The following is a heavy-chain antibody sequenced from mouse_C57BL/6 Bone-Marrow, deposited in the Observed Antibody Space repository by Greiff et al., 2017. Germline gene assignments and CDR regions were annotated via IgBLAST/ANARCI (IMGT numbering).Heavy chain of an antibody. CDR1: GYTFTDYE. D-gene: IGHD2-3*01. V-gene: IGHV1-15*01. CDR3: TFYDGYLYYFDY. J-gene: IGHJ2*01. CDR2: IDPETGGT. Sequence: VQRVESGAELVRPGASVTLSCKASGYTFTDYEMHWVKQTPVHGLEWIGAIDPETGGTAYNQKFKGKAILTADKSSSTAYMELRSLTSEDSAVYYCTFYDGYLYYFDYWGQGTTLTVSS.